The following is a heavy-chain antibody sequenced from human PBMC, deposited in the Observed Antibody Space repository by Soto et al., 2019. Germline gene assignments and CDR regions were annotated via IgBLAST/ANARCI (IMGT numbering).Heavy chain of an antibody. J-gene: IGHJ6*02. Sequence: RGASVKVSCKASGFTFTSSAVQWVRQARGQRLEWIGWIVVGSGNTNYAQKFQERVTITRDMSTSTAYMELSSLRSEDTAVYYCAILTVDCSGGSCYSTDYYYYYYGMDVWGQGTTVTVSS. D-gene: IGHD2-15*01. CDR3: AILTVDCSGGSCYSTDYYYYYYGMDV. V-gene: IGHV1-58*01. CDR2: IVVGSGNT. CDR1: GFTFTSSA.